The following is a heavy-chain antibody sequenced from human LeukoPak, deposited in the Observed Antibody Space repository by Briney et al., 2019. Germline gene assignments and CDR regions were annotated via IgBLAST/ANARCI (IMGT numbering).Heavy chain of an antibody. J-gene: IGHJ6*02. Sequence: ASVKVSCKASGYTFTSYGISWVRQAPGQGLEWMGWISAYNGNTNYAQKLQGRVTMTTDTSTSTAYMELRSLRSDDTAVYYCAAIVVVPGHPENCYGMDVWGQGTTVTVSS. D-gene: IGHD2-2*01. V-gene: IGHV1-18*01. CDR2: ISAYNGNT. CDR1: GYTFTSYG. CDR3: AAIVVVPGHPENCYGMDV.